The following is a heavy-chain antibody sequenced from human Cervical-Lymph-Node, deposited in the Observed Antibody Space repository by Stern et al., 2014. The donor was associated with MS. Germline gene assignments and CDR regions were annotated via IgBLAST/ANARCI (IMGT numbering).Heavy chain of an antibody. Sequence: VQLVQSGAEVKKPGPSVKVSCTASGGTFSSYAIRRGRQAPGPGLERMGGTIPIFGTAKHAQKFQRRGTITTRATPRHAYIELSSLRAEDTAVYYCARGELKEGLVRGMDVWGQGTTVTVSS. V-gene: IGHV1-69*01. CDR2: TIPIFGTA. D-gene: IGHD1-26*01. CDR3: ARGELKEGLVRGMDV. CDR1: GGTFSSYA. J-gene: IGHJ6*02.